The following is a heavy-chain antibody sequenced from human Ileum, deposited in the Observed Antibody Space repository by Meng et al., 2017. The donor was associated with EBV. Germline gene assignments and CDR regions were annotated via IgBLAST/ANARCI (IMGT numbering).Heavy chain of an antibody. CDR3: ARGAYRGTVTTPSGN. V-gene: IGHV1-3*01. CDR2: INAGNGNT. CDR1: GYTFTSYA. J-gene: IGHJ4*02. Sequence: VQLVQSGDGVKKPGASVKVSCKASGYTFTSYARHWVRQAPGQRLEWMGWINAGNGNTKYSQKFQGRVTITRDTSASTAYMELSSLRSEDTAVYYCARGAYRGTVTTPSGNWGQGTLVTVSS. D-gene: IGHD4-17*01.